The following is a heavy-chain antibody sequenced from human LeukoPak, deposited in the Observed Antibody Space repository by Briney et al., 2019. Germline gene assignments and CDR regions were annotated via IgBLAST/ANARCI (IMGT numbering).Heavy chain of an antibody. V-gene: IGHV4-39*01. CDR1: SDSISRSSYY. J-gene: IGHJ4*02. Sequence: SETLSLTCTVSSDSISRSSYYWGWIRQPPGKGLEWIGSIYYSGSTYYNPSLKSRVTISVDTSKNQFSLKLSSVTAADTAVYYCARLIKYGILTGYYFDYWGQGILVTVSS. D-gene: IGHD3-9*01. CDR3: ARLIKYGILTGYYFDY. CDR2: IYYSGST.